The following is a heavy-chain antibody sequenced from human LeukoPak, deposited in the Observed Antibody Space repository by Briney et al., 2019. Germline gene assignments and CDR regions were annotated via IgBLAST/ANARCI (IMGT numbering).Heavy chain of an antibody. CDR2: IIPIFGTA. D-gene: IGHD3-3*01. V-gene: IGHV1-69*05. CDR1: GGTFSSYA. Sequence: SVKVSCKASGGTFSSYAISWVRQAPGQGLEWMGRIIPIFGTANYAQKFQGRVTITTDESTSTAYMELSSLRSEDTAVYYCAREIWSGYSYYFDYWGQGTLVTVSS. CDR3: AREIWSGYSYYFDY. J-gene: IGHJ4*02.